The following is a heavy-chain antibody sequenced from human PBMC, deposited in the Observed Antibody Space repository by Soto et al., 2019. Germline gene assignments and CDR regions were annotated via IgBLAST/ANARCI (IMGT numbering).Heavy chain of an antibody. V-gene: IGHV3-23*01. CDR1: GFTFSSYA. Sequence: EVQLLESGGGLVQPGGSLRLSCAASGFTFSSYAMSWVRQAPGKGLEWVSAISGSGGSTYYADSVKGRFTISRDNSKNTLYLQMNSLRAEDTAVYYCAKLGRIAARYPWPMDVWGQGTTVTVSS. D-gene: IGHD6-6*01. J-gene: IGHJ6*02. CDR3: AKLGRIAARYPWPMDV. CDR2: ISGSGGST.